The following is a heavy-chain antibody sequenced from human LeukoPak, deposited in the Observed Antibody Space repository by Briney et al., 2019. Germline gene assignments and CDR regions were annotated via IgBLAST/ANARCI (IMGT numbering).Heavy chain of an antibody. CDR3: ARGGSTGYEFDY. D-gene: IGHD5-12*01. J-gene: IGHJ4*02. V-gene: IGHV3-48*02. Sequence: GGSLTLPWAVSGFTFSSYRMHSLRQAPGMGLEWVSYISSSSSITYYADSVKGRFTISRDNAKNSLFLHMDSLRDEDTSVYYCARGGSTGYEFDYWGQGTRVTVSS. CDR2: ISSSSSIT. CDR1: GFTFSSYR.